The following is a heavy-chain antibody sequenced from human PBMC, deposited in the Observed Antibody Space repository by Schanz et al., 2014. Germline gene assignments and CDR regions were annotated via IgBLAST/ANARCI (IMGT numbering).Heavy chain of an antibody. V-gene: IGHV3-48*02. CDR3: VRDYNWGFDN. CDR2: IKISGDV. CDR1: GFSFSDYS. Sequence: EVQLVESGGGLVQSGGSLRLSCAASGFSFSDYSMNWVRQAPGKGLEWISYIKISGDVFYTDSVKGQFTISRDNAKSSLYLQMSSLRDEDTAIYYCVRDYNWGFDNWGQGTLVTVSS. J-gene: IGHJ4*02. D-gene: IGHD7-27*01.